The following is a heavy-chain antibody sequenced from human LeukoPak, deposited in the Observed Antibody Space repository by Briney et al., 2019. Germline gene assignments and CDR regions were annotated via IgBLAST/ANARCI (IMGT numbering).Heavy chain of an antibody. CDR3: ARHYYDSSVYYVYYFDY. J-gene: IGHJ4*02. CDR2: IYYSGST. V-gene: IGHV4-39*01. D-gene: IGHD3-22*01. CDR1: GGSISSGSYY. Sequence: SETLSLTCTVSGGSISSGSYYWGWIRQPPGKGLEWIGTIYYSGSTYYNPSLKSRVTISVDTSKNQFSLKLSSVTAADTAVYYCARHYYDSSVYYVYYFDYWGQGSLVTVSS.